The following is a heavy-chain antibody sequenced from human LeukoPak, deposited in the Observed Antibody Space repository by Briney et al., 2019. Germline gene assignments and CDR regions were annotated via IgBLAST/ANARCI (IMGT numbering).Heavy chain of an antibody. J-gene: IGHJ4*02. CDR3: AGQWLPQPIDY. CDR1: GFTFGSNY. CDR2: IYSGGST. Sequence: GGSLRLSCAASGFTFGSNYMSWVRQAPGKGLEWVSVIYSGGSTYYADSVKGRFTISRDNSKNTLYLQMNSLRAEDTAVYYCAGQWLPQPIDYWGQGTLVTVSS. V-gene: IGHV3-53*01. D-gene: IGHD6-19*01.